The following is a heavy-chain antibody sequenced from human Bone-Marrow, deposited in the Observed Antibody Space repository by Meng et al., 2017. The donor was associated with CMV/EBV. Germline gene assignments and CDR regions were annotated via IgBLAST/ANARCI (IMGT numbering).Heavy chain of an antibody. V-gene: IGHV1-69*04. CDR2: IIPILGIA. CDR3: AREFSNCSSTSCYYYYYGMDV. D-gene: IGHD2-2*01. J-gene: IGHJ6*01. CDR1: GGTFSSYT. Sequence: SVKVSCKASGGTFSSYTISWVRQAPGQGLEWMGRIIPILGIANYAQKFQGRVTITADKSTSTAYMELSSLRSEDTAVYYCAREFSNCSSTSCYYYYYGMDVWGQGTTVTVYS.